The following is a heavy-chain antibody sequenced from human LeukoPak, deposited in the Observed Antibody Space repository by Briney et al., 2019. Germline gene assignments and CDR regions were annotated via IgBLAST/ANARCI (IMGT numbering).Heavy chain of an antibody. V-gene: IGHV3-23*01. D-gene: IGHD6-13*01. CDR3: AKDLFEYSSSWAFDY. Sequence: PGGSLRLSCAASGFTFSSYAMSGVRQAPGRGLEGVSAISGSGGSTYYADSVKGRFTISRDNSKNTLYLQMNSLRAEDTAVYYCAKDLFEYSSSWAFDYWGQGTLVTVSS. CDR1: GFTFSSYA. CDR2: ISGSGGST. J-gene: IGHJ4*02.